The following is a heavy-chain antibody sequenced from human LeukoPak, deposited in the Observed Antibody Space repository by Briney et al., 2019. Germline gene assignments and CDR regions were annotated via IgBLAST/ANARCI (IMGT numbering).Heavy chain of an antibody. CDR2: ICYSGST. CDR1: GGSFSSSNYS. Sequence: SETLSLTCAVSGGSFSSSNYSWGWIRQPPGKGLEWIGSICYSGSTYYNPSLKSRVTISVDTSRNQFCLKLSSVTAAATAVYFCARVPRYCSSSSCYESTKPNWFDPWGPGTLVTVSS. CDR3: ARVPRYCSSSSCYESTKPNWFDP. V-gene: IGHV4-39*07. J-gene: IGHJ5*02. D-gene: IGHD2-2*01.